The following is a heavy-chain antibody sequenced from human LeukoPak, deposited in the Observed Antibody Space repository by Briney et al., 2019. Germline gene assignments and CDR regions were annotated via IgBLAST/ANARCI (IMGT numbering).Heavy chain of an antibody. J-gene: IGHJ6*03. V-gene: IGHV3-20*04. Sequence: GESLRLSCAASGGSIGKFGMSWVRQTPEKGLEWVSGITSNGGSTGYADSVKGRFTISRDNAMNSLPLQMNSLRVEDTAVYYCAMKFTGDYYYMDVWGKGTTVTVSS. D-gene: IGHD1-14*01. CDR3: AMKFTGDYYYMDV. CDR2: ITSNGGST. CDR1: GGSIGKFG.